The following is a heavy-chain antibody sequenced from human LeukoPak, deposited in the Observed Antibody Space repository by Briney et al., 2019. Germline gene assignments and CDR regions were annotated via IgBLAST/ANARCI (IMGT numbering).Heavy chain of an antibody. CDR2: ISSNGRST. D-gene: IGHD7-27*01. CDR3: ARIIIWGYLY. Sequence: GGSLRLSCAASGFIFSSFAMNWVRQAPGKGLEYVSAISSNGRSTYYADSVKGRFTISRDNSKNTLYLQMGSLRAEDMAVYYCARIIIWGYLYWGQGTLVTVSS. CDR1: GFIFSSFA. J-gene: IGHJ4*02. V-gene: IGHV3-64*02.